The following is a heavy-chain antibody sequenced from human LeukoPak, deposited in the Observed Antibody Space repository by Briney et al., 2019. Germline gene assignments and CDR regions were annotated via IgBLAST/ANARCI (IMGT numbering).Heavy chain of an antibody. CDR3: VKDRGVLRYFDWSLGGFEP. V-gene: IGHV3-64D*06. CDR1: GFTFSSYA. CDR2: ISSNGGST. Sequence: GGSLRLSCSASGFTFSSYAMHWARQAPGKGLEYVSAISSNGGSTYYADSVKGRFTISRDNSKNTLYLQMSSLRAEDTAVYYCVKDRGVLRYFDWSLGGFEPWGQGTLVTVSS. J-gene: IGHJ5*02. D-gene: IGHD3-9*01.